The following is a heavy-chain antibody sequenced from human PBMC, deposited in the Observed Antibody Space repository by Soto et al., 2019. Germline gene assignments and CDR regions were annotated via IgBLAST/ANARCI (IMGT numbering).Heavy chain of an antibody. J-gene: IGHJ4*02. CDR2: IYYTGTT. D-gene: IGHD3-22*01. CDR3: ARLGGYYQAFDS. V-gene: IGHV4-61*05. CDR1: GDSITSNSYF. Sequence: PSETLSLTCTVSGDSITSNSYFWAWIRQPPGKGLEWIGYIYYTGTTKYNPSLKSRVTISVDSSKNQFSLKLDSVTAADTAVYYCARLGGYYQAFDSWGQGTLVTAS.